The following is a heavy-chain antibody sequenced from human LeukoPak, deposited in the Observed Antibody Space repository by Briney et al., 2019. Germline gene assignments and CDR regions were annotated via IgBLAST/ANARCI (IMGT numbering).Heavy chain of an antibody. D-gene: IGHD3-10*01. J-gene: IGHJ5*02. CDR1: GGSISSYY. CDR2: IYYSGST. Sequence: SETLSLTCTVSGGSISSYYWSWIRQPPGKGLEWIGYIYYSGSTNYNPSLKSRVTISVDTSKNQFSLKLSSVTAADTAVYYCARGQRFTPPITMVRGVSPRFGFDPWGQGTLVTVTS. CDR3: ARGQRFTPPITMVRGVSPRFGFDP. V-gene: IGHV4-59*12.